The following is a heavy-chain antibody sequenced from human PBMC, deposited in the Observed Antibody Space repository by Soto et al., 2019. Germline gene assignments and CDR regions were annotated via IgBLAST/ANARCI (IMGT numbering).Heavy chain of an antibody. CDR2: ISYDGSNK. CDR1: GFTFSSYA. V-gene: IGHV3-30-3*01. Sequence: GGSLRLSCAASGFTFSSYAMHWVRQAPGKGLEWVAVISYDGSNKYYADSVKGRFTISRDNSKNTLYLQMNSLRAEDTAVYYCAGVRARTRYYYYGMDVWGQGTTVTVSS. CDR3: AGVRARTRYYYYGMDV. D-gene: IGHD2-2*01. J-gene: IGHJ6*02.